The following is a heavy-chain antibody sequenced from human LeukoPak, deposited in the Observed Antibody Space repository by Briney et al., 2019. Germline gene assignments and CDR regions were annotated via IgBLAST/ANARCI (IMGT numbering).Heavy chain of an antibody. D-gene: IGHD5-12*01. Sequence: SVKVSCEASGGTFSSYAISWVRQAPGQGLEWMGWIIPIFGTANYAQKFQGRVTITTDESTSTAYMELSSLRSEDTAVYYCARADIVATTYNWFDPWGQGTLVTVSS. J-gene: IGHJ5*02. V-gene: IGHV1-69*05. CDR3: ARADIVATTYNWFDP. CDR2: IIPIFGTA. CDR1: GGTFSSYA.